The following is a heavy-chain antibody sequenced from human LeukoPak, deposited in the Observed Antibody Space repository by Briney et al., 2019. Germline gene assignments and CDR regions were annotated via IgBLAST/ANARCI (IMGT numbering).Heavy chain of an antibody. V-gene: IGHV1-69*01. Sequence: SVKVSCKASGGTFSRYAISWVRQAPGQGLEWMGGIIPIFGTANYGQNLQGRVTITADESTSTAYMELSGLRSEDTAVYYCVSSQGSIIVLSASAQGYYYYMDVWGTGTTVTVSS. J-gene: IGHJ6*03. CDR2: IIPIFGTA. CDR3: VSSQGSIIVLSASAQGYYYYMDV. D-gene: IGHD2-2*01. CDR1: GGTFSRYA.